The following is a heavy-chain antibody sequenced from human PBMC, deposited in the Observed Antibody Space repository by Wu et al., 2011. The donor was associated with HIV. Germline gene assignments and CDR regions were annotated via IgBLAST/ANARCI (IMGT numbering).Heavy chain of an antibody. CDR3: ARDSTSWSRSNWFDP. V-gene: IGHV1-2*02. J-gene: IGHJ5*02. Sequence: QVQLVQSGAEVKKPGASVKVSCKASGYTFTGYYIHWVRQAPGQGLEWMGWINPNSGATNYAQKFQGRLTIARDTPISTAYMELSRLRSDDTAVYYCARDSTSWSRSNWFDPWGQGTLVTVSS. CDR2: INPNSGAT. CDR1: GYTFTGYY. D-gene: IGHD6-13*01.